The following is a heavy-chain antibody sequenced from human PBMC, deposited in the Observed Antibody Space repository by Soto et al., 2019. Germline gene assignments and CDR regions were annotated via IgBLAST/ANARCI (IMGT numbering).Heavy chain of an antibody. CDR3: ARGLRWVDY. J-gene: IGHJ4*02. D-gene: IGHD4-17*01. CDR1: GGSVSSGSYY. Sequence: QVQLQESGPGLVRPSETLSLTCTVSGGSVSSGSYYWSWIRQPPGKGLEWIGYIYYSGSTNYNPSLKSRVTISVDTSKNQFSLKLSSVTAADTAVYYCARGLRWVDYWGQGTLVTVSS. V-gene: IGHV4-61*01. CDR2: IYYSGST.